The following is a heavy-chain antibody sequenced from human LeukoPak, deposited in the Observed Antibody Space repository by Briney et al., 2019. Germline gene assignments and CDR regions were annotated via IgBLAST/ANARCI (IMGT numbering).Heavy chain of an antibody. Sequence: GASVKVSCKASGYTFTGYYMHWVRLAPGQGLEWMGGIVPISDTPHYAQKFQGRVTITMNESARTAYMELRSLTSDDTAVYFCASETGWLGESLDSGWFDPWGQGTLVTVSS. CDR3: ASETGWLGESLDSGWFDP. D-gene: IGHD3-10*01. CDR1: GYTFTGYY. CDR2: IVPISDTP. V-gene: IGHV1-69*05. J-gene: IGHJ5*02.